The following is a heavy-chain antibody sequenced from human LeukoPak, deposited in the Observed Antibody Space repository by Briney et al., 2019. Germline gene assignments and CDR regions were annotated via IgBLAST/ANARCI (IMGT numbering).Heavy chain of an antibody. D-gene: IGHD3-10*01. CDR2: ISTDGSVT. CDR1: GFTFSTYW. CDR3: ARIGGSGSYSEHYFAH. Sequence: GGSLRLSCAASGFTFSTYWMHWVRRAPGKGLVWVSRISTDGSVTSYADSVKGRFTISRDNAKNTMYLQMNSLRAEDTAVYYCARIGGSGSYSEHYFAHWGQGTLVSVSS. J-gene: IGHJ4*02. V-gene: IGHV3-74*01.